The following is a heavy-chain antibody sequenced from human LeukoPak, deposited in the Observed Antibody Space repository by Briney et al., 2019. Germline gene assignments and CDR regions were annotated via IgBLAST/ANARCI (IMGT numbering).Heavy chain of an antibody. Sequence: PGGSLRLSCAVSGLSFSNYWMHWVRQAPGKGLVWVARTNLHGTAVDYAGSVKGRFTISRDNAKNTLFLQMYSLRAEDTAVYYCASAYTYVRLGDHWGQGTLVTVSS. CDR1: GLSFSNYW. D-gene: IGHD3-16*01. V-gene: IGHV3-74*01. CDR3: ASAYTYVRLGDH. CDR2: TNLHGTAV. J-gene: IGHJ4*02.